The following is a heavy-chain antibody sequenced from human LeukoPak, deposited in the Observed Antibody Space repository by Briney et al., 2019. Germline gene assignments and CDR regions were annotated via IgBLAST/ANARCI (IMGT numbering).Heavy chain of an antibody. CDR1: GYTFTSYA. V-gene: IGHV1-3*01. CDR2: INAGNGNT. J-gene: IGHJ6*02. Sequence: ASVKVSCKASGYTFTSYAMHWVRQAPGQRLEWMGWINAGNGNTKYSQKLQGRVTMTTDTSTSTAYMELRSLRSDDTAVYYCARLDRGIYSYYGMDVWGQGTTVTVSS. D-gene: IGHD1-26*01. CDR3: ARLDRGIYSYYGMDV.